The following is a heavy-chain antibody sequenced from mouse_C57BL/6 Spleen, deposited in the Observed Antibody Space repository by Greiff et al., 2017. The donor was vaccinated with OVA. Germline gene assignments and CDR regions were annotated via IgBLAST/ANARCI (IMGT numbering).Heavy chain of an antibody. CDR3: ASGGYGYEGFGY. Sequence: VPLQQSGPELVKPGASVKMSCKASGYTFTDYNMHWVKQSHGKSLEWIGYINPNNGGTSYNQQFKGKATLTVNKSSTKAYMELRSLTSEYSAVYYCASGGYGYEGFGYWGQGTTLTVSS. D-gene: IGHD2-2*01. V-gene: IGHV1-22*01. CDR2: INPNNGGT. J-gene: IGHJ2*01. CDR1: GYTFTDYN.